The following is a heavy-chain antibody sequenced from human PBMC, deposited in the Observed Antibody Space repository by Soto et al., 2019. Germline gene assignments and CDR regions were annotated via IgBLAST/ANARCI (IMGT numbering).Heavy chain of an antibody. CDR3: ARHSGTNQAGRNFDS. Sequence: PGGSLRLSCAASGFTFNSHAMIWVRRAPGKGLEWVSAVDASGSYTYYADSVKGRFTISRDNSKNMLFLQMNSLGAEDTALYYCARHSGTNQAGRNFDSWGQGILVTVSS. V-gene: IGHV3-23*01. CDR2: VDASGSYT. J-gene: IGHJ4*02. D-gene: IGHD5-12*01. CDR1: GFTFNSHA.